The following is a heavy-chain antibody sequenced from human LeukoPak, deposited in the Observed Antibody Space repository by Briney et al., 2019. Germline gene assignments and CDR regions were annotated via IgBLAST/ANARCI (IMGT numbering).Heavy chain of an antibody. D-gene: IGHD3-22*01. J-gene: IGHJ3*02. Sequence: SGTLSLTCTVSGFSISSSSSYWGWIRQPPGQGLEWIGNIYYSGSNYYNPSLKSRVSISVDASNNQFCLRLSSVTAADTAVYFCARLTVVSLGDAFDIWGHGTMVTVSS. CDR3: ARLTVVSLGDAFDI. CDR2: IYYSGSN. CDR1: GFSISSSSSY. V-gene: IGHV4-39*01.